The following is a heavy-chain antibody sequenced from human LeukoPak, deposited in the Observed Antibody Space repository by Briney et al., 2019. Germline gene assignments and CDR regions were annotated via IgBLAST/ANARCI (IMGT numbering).Heavy chain of an antibody. J-gene: IGHJ4*02. D-gene: IGHD3-3*01. CDR2: IWYDGSNK. CDR3: ARFWSGYSYYFDY. V-gene: IGHV3-33*01. Sequence: PGRSLRLSCAASGFTFSSYGMHWVRQAPGKGLEWVAVIWYDGSNKYYADSVKGRFTISRDNSKNTLYLQMNSLRAEDTAVYYCARFWSGYSYYFDYWGQGTLVTVSS. CDR1: GFTFSSYG.